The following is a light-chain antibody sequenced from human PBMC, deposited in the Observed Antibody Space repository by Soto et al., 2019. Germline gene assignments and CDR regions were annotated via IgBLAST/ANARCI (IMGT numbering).Light chain of an antibody. CDR2: WAS. V-gene: IGKV4-1*01. CDR1: RIFLYSSNNKNY. Sequence: DIVMTQSPDSLAGSLGERATINCKSGRIFLYSSNNKNYLAWYQQKPGQPPKLLIYWASTRESGVPDRFSGSGSGTDFTLTISSLQPEDFATYFCQQLNSYPITFGQGTRLEI. J-gene: IGKJ5*01. CDR3: QQLNSYPIT.